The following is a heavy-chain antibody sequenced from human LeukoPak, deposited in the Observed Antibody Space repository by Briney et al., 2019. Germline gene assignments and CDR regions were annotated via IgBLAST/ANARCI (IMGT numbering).Heavy chain of an antibody. CDR3: ASSLLWSGYCILGY. Sequence: PSETLSLTCAVYGGSFSGYYWSWIRQPPGKGLEWIGEIDHSGSTNYNPSLKSRVTISVVTSKNQFSLKLSSVTAADTAVYYCASSLLWSGYCILGYWGQGTLVTVSS. V-gene: IGHV4-34*01. J-gene: IGHJ4*02. CDR2: IDHSGST. CDR1: GGSFSGYY. D-gene: IGHD3-3*01.